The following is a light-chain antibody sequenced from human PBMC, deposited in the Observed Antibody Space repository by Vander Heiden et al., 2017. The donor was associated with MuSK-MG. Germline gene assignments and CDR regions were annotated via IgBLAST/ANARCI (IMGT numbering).Light chain of an antibody. Sequence: DIQMTQSPSTLSASVGDRVTITCRASQSISSWLAWYQQKPGKAPNLLIYNASSLESGVPPRFSGSGSGTEFTVTISSLQPDDFATYYCQQDNSYPYTFGQGTQLEIK. J-gene: IGKJ2*01. V-gene: IGKV1-5*03. CDR2: NAS. CDR1: QSISSW. CDR3: QQDNSYPYT.